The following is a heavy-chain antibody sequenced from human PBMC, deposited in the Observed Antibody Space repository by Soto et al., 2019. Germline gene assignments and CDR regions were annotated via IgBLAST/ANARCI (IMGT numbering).Heavy chain of an antibody. CDR1: VFTFTSHA. V-gene: IGHV3-30*18. D-gene: IGHD2-2*01. CDR3: AKDSGYQLTDHYFYYGLEV. J-gene: IGHJ6*02. Sequence: SLRISCASSVFTFTSHAMHCVRHTPGKWLEWVAAISYDEIDKKYASSVKGRFTVSRDNVKNTLSLQMNSLRPEDTAVYYCAKDSGYQLTDHYFYYGLEVLGQGTTV. CDR2: ISYDEIDK.